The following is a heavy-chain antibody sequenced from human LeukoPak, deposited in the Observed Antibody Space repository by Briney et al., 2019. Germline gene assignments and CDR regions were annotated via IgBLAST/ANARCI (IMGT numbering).Heavy chain of an antibody. J-gene: IGHJ6*03. CDR1: GYTFTSYD. D-gene: IGHD3-3*01. CDR3: ARMVRFLEWTYYYYMDV. CDR2: MNPNSGNT. V-gene: IGHV1-8*03. Sequence: ASVKVSCKASGYTFTSYDINWVRQATGQGLEWMGWMNPNSGNTGYAQKFQGRVTITRNTSISTAYMELSSLRSEDAAVYYCARMVRFLEWTYYYYMDVWGKGTTVTVSS.